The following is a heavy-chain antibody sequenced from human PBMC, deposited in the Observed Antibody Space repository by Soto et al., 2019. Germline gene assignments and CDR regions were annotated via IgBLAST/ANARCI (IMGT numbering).Heavy chain of an antibody. J-gene: IGHJ5*01. D-gene: IGHD7-27*01. CDR2: IYKSATT. Sequence: TGSRSGDNISNLDYFWAWIRQPPGQALEYIGYIYKSATTYYNPSFESRVAISVDTSKSQFSLNVTSVTAADTAVYFCARGRYCLTGRCLPNWFDSWAQGALVTGSS. CDR1: GDNISNLDYF. CDR3: ARGRYCLTGRCLPNWFDS. V-gene: IGHV4-30-4*01.